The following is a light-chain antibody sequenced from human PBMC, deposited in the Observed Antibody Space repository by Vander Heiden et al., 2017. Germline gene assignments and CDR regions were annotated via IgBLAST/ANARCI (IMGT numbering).Light chain of an antibody. J-gene: IGKJ5*01. CDR1: QSISSY. CDR2: AAS. CDR3: QQSYSTPPELT. Sequence: DIQTAPLPASLSASVRDRVTITYRASQSISSYLHWYQQNPGTAPKLLIYAASSSQSGVPSRVRGSGSGTDFTITISSLQPEDYAAYYCQQSYSTPPELTFGQGTRLEIK. V-gene: IGKV1-39*01.